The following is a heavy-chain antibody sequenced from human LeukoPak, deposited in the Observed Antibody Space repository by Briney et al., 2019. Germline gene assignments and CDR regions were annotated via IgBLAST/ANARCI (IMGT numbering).Heavy chain of an antibody. D-gene: IGHD6-19*01. CDR2: ISGSGGST. J-gene: IGHJ1*01. V-gene: IGHV3-23*01. CDR3: AKDLRGWYRNFQH. Sequence: PGGSLRLSCAASGFTFSSYGMSWVRQAPGKGLEWVSAISGSGGSTYYADSVKGRFTISRDNSKNTLYLQMNSLRAEDTAVYYCAKDLRGWYRNFQHWDQGTLVTVSS. CDR1: GFTFSSYG.